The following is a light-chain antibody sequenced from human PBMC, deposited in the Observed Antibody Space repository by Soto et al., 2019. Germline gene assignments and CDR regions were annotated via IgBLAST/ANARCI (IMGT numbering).Light chain of an antibody. CDR1: SGHSSYA. Sequence: QPVLTQSPSASASLGASVKLTCTLSSGHSSYAIAWHQQQPEKGPRYLMKLNINGSHSKGDGIPDRFSGSSSGAARYLTISSLQSEDEADYYCQTWDTGIRVVFGGGTKVTVL. CDR3: QTWDTGIRVV. V-gene: IGLV4-69*01. CDR2: LNINGSH. J-gene: IGLJ2*01.